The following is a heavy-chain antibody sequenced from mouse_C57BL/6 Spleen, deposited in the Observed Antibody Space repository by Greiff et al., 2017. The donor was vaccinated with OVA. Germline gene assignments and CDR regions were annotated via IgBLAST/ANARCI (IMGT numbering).Heavy chain of an antibody. CDR3: TSSDLYAMDY. CDR2: IDPETGGT. J-gene: IGHJ4*01. V-gene: IGHV1-15*01. CDR1: GYTFTDYE. Sequence: QVQLQQSGAELVRPGASVTLSCKASGYTFTDYEMHWVKQTPVHGLEWIGAIDPETGGTAYNQKFKGKAILTADKSSSTAYMELRSLTSEDSAVYYCTSSDLYAMDYWGQGTSVTVSS.